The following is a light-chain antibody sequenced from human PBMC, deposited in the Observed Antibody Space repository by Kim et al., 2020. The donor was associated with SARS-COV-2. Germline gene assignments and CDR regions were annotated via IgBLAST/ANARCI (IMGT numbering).Light chain of an antibody. CDR2: GAF. CDR3: QQYGSSPET. J-gene: IGKJ4*01. CDR1: QSVNSNN. V-gene: IGKV3-20*01. Sequence: SPGESATRSCRASQSVNSNNLAWYQRNPGQAPRLLIYGAFSRATCIPDRFSGSGSGTDFTLTINRLEPEDFAVYDCQQYGSSPETFGGGTKVDIK.